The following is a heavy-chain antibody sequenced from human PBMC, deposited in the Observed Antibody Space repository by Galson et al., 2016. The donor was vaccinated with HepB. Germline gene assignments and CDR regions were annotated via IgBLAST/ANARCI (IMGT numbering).Heavy chain of an antibody. CDR1: GFTFRNYG. Sequence: SLRLSCAASGFTFRNYGMTWVRQAPGKGLEVVSSISRSSDSTDYADSVKGRFTISRDNSKNTLSLQMNSLTADDTAIYYCVQGRTAPAFWGKGTAVTVSS. CDR3: VQGRTAPAF. CDR2: ISRSSDST. J-gene: IGHJ6*03. D-gene: IGHD1-1*01. V-gene: IGHV3-23*01.